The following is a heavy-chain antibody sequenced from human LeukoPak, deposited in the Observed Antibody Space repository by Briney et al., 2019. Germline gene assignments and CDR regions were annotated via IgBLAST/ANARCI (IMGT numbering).Heavy chain of an antibody. Sequence: GGSLRLSCAASRFTFSSYAMHWVRQAPGKGLEWVAVISYDGSNKYYADSVKGRFTISRDNSKNTLYLQMNSLRAEDTAVYYCARGLDASYWGQGALVTVSS. CDR2: ISYDGSNK. CDR3: ARGLDASY. V-gene: IGHV3-30-3*01. J-gene: IGHJ4*02. CDR1: RFTFSSYA.